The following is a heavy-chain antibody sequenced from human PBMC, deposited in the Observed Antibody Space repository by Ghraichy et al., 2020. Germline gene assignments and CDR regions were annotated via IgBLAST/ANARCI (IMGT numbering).Heavy chain of an antibody. J-gene: IGHJ5*02. CDR1: GFTFSSYW. Sequence: GGSLRLSCAASGFTFSSYWMHWVRQAPGKGLVWVSRINRDGSSTSYADTVKGRFTISRDNAKNTLYLQMTSLRAGDTAVYYCARPIVTTYTNWFDPWGQGTLVTVSS. CDR3: ARPIVTTYTNWFDP. V-gene: IGHV3-74*01. D-gene: IGHD4-11*01. CDR2: INRDGSST.